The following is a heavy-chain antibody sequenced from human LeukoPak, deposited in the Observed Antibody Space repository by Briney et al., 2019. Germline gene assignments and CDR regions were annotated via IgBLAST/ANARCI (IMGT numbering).Heavy chain of an antibody. Sequence: SVKVSCKASGYTFTSYGISWVRQAPGQGLEWMGAIIPIFGTANYAQKFQGRVTITADESTGTAYMELSSLRSEDTAVYYCARERRGGSYFTEKRLDHWGQGTLVAVSS. CDR2: IIPIFGTA. D-gene: IGHD1-26*01. CDR1: GYTFTSYG. CDR3: ARERRGGSYFTEKRLDH. J-gene: IGHJ4*02. V-gene: IGHV1-69*13.